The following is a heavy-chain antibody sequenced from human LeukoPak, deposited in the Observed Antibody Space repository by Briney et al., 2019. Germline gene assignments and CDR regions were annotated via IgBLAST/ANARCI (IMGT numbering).Heavy chain of an antibody. CDR3: ARAVYGSGSYYIFHYYYYMDV. CDR2: IGAYNGNT. D-gene: IGHD3-10*01. J-gene: IGHJ6*03. CDR1: GYTFTSYG. Sequence: ASVKVSCKASGYTFTSYGISWVRQAPGQGLEWMGWIGAYNGNTNYAQKLQGRVTMTTDTSTSTAYMELRSLRSDDTAVYYCARAVYGSGSYYIFHYYYYMDVWGKGTTVTVSS. V-gene: IGHV1-18*01.